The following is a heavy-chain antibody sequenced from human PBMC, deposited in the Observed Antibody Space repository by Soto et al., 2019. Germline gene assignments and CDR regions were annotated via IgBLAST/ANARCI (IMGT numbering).Heavy chain of an antibody. J-gene: IGHJ4*02. D-gene: IGHD5-18*01. Sequence: RVRKNTGKGLEWVSAISGSGDSTYDADSVKGRFTISRDNSKNTLYLQMNSLRAEDTAVYYCAKGIYSYGYNSFDYWSQGTLVTVSS. V-gene: IGHV3-23*01. CDR3: AKGIYSYGYNSFDY. CDR2: ISGSGDST.